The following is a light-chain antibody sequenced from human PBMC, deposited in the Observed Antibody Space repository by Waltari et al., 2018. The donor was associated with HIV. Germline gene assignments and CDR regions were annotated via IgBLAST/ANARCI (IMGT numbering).Light chain of an antibody. CDR1: SSDIGGSNY. CDR3: SSFAPTNKFYVL. Sequence: STLTPPPSASGSPGHSVTISCPGTSSDIGGSNYVSCYQQHPGKAPKLIMTEVTKRPSGVPDRFSGSKSGNTASLTVSGLQADDEALYYCSSFAPTNKFYVLFGGGTTLTVL. CDR2: EVT. J-gene: IGLJ2*01. V-gene: IGLV2-8*01.